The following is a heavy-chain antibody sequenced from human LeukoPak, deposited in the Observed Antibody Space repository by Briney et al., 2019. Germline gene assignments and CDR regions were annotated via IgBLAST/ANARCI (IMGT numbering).Heavy chain of an antibody. CDR1: GFTFSDYY. Sequence: GGSLRLSCAASGFTFSDYYMSWIRQAPGKGLEWRSYIISTGGTIYYADSVKGRFTISRYNAKNSLYLQMNSLRAEDTAVYYCAGYSSGWFGAFHIWGQGTMVTVSS. CDR3: AGYSSGWFGAFHI. D-gene: IGHD6-19*01. J-gene: IGHJ3*02. CDR2: IISTGGTI. V-gene: IGHV3-11*04.